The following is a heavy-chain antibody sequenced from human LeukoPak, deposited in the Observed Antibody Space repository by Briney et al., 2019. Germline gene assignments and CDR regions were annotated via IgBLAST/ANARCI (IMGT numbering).Heavy chain of an antibody. Sequence: GGSLRLSCATSGFTFSRYEMNWVRQAPGKGPEWVSYISGSGDTIYYADSVKGRFTISRDNAKNSLYLQMNSLRAEDTAVYYCASLGYCSGGGCYSDNWFDPWGQGNLVTVSS. V-gene: IGHV3-48*03. CDR3: ASLGYCSGGGCYSDNWFDP. CDR1: GFTFSRYE. J-gene: IGHJ5*02. CDR2: ISGSGDTI. D-gene: IGHD2-15*01.